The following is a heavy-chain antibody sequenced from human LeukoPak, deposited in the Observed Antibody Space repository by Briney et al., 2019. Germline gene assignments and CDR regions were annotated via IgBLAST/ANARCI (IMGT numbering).Heavy chain of an antibody. CDR3: AKGLSYFGSGSYFYY. Sequence: GGSLRLSWPASGFTVTTKAINWVRQAPREGLGWDSGIIAGGGDTYYTNSMTGPFTLSRRNSKHTRYLQMDRLLAQHTAVIYCAKGLSYFGSGSYFYYWGQGRLVTVSS. CDR1: GFTVTTKA. D-gene: IGHD3-10*01. CDR2: IIAGGGDT. V-gene: IGHV3-23*01. J-gene: IGHJ4*02.